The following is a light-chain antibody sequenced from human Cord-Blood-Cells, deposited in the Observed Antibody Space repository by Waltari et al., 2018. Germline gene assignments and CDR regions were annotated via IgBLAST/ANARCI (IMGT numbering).Light chain of an antibody. CDR2: DVS. CDR1: SPDVGGYNY. CDR3: SSYTSSSTYV. J-gene: IGLJ1*01. V-gene: IGLV2-14*01. Sequence: QSALTQPASVSGASGQSITISCPGTSPDVGGYNYVSLYQQHPGKAPKLMLYDVSNRPSGVSNRFSGSKSGNTASLTISGLQAEDEADYYCSSYTSSSTYVFGTGTKVTVL.